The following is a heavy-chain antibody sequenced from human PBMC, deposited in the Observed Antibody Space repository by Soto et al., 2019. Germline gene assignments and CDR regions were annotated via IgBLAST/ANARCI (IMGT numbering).Heavy chain of an antibody. D-gene: IGHD6-13*01. CDR1: GYTFTANY. CDR2: INPNSGAT. CDR3: ASDITSSWMDV. J-gene: IGHJ6*02. V-gene: IGHV1-2*04. Sequence: ASVKVSCKASGYTFTANYLHWVRQAPGQGLEWMGWINPNSGATNYAQGFQAWVTMTRDTSISTAYMELSRLTFDDTAVYYCASDITSSWMDVWGQGTTVTVSS.